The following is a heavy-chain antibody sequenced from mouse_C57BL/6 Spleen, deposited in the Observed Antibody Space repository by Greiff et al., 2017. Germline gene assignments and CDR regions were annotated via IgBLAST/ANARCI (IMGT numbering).Heavy chain of an antibody. D-gene: IGHD4-1*01. J-gene: IGHJ3*01. CDR2: IHPSDSDT. V-gene: IGHV1-74*01. CDR3: ATSNWDVGFAY. Sequence: VQLQQPGAELVKPGASVKVSCKASGYTFTSYWMHWVKQRPGQGLEWIGRIHPSDSDTNYNQKFKGKATLTVDKSSSTAYMQLSSLTSEGSAVYYCATSNWDVGFAYWGQGTLVTVSA. CDR1: GYTFTSYW.